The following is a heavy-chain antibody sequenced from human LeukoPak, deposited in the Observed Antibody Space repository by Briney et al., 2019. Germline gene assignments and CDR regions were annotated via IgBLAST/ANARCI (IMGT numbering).Heavy chain of an antibody. J-gene: IGHJ4*02. CDR1: GYSFTTYW. V-gene: IGHV5-51*01. Sequence: GESLKISCKGSGYSFTTYWIAWVRQMPGKGLEWMGIIYPGDSDIRYSPSFQGQVTISADKSITTAYLQWNSLKASDTAMYYCARHHSSSWHIDYWGQGALVTVSS. CDR3: ARHHSSSWHIDY. D-gene: IGHD6-13*01. CDR2: IYPGDSDI.